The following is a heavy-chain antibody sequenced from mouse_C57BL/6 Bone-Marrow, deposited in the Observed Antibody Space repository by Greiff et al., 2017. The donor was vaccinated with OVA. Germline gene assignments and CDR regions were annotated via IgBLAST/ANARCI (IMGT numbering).Heavy chain of an antibody. V-gene: IGHV1-81*01. J-gene: IGHJ1*03. CDR3: ARIEIYYDYRYFDV. D-gene: IGHD2-4*01. Sequence: QVQLQQSGAELARPGASVKLSCKASGYTFTSYGISWVKQRTGQGLEWIGEIYPRSGNTYYNEKFKGKATLTADKSSSTAYMELRSLTSEDSAVYFCARIEIYYDYRYFDVWGTGTTVTVSS. CDR1: GYTFTSYG. CDR2: IYPRSGNT.